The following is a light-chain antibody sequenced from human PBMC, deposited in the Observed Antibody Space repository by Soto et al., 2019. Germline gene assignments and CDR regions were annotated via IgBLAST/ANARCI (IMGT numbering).Light chain of an antibody. CDR1: SSNIGAGYY. V-gene: IGLV1-40*01. Sequence: QSLLTQPPSVSGAPGQRVTISCTGSSSNIGAGYYVHWYQQLPGTAPKLLIYGNSNRPSGVPDRFSGSKSGISASLAITGLQAEDEADYYCQSYDSLSGSGVFGGGTKVTVL. CDR2: GNS. CDR3: QSYDSLSGSGV. J-gene: IGLJ2*01.